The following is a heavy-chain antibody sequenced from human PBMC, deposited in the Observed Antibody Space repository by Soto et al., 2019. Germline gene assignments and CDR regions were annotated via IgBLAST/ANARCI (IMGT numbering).Heavy chain of an antibody. CDR1: GFSLSTTGVG. Sequence: QITLKESGPTLVKPTQTLTLTCSFSGFSLSTTGVGVGWIRQSPGKALEWLAIIYWDNDKRYSPSLKSRVTITKDTSKNQVVLTVTNMYPADTGTYYCARSLWFGELHRGQGAQVTVSS. V-gene: IGHV2-5*02. D-gene: IGHD3-10*01. J-gene: IGHJ4*02. CDR3: ARSLWFGELH. CDR2: IYWDNDK.